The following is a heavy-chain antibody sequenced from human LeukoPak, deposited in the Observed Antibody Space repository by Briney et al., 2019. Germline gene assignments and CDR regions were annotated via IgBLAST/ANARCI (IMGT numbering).Heavy chain of an antibody. CDR2: INHSGST. V-gene: IGHV4-34*01. J-gene: IGHJ4*02. CDR1: GGSFSGYY. Sequence: PSETLSLTCAVYGGSFSGYYWSWIRQPPGKGLEWIGEINHSGSTNYNPSLKSRVTISVDTSKNQFSLKLSSVTAADTAVYYCARLDCSGGSCYHAFDYWGQGTLVTVSS. CDR3: ARLDCSGGSCYHAFDY. D-gene: IGHD2-15*01.